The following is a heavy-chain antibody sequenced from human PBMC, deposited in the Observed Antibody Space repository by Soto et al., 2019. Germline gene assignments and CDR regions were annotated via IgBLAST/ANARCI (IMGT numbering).Heavy chain of an antibody. CDR2: ISTRSTYT. CDR1: GFIFSDYY. CDR3: AIDLAWKRGKVGRYYYGMDV. V-gene: IGHV3-11*06. J-gene: IGHJ6*02. D-gene: IGHD1-1*01. Sequence: QVLLVESGGGLVKAGGSLRLSCAASGFIFSDYYMSWVRQTPGKGLEWVSYISTRSTYTNYADSVKGRFTISRDNTKNSLYLQMDSLRVEDTAVYYCAIDLAWKRGKVGRYYYGMDVWGQGTTVTVSS.